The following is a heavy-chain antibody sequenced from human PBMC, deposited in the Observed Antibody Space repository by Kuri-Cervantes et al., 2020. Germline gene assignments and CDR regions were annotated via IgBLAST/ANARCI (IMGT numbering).Heavy chain of an antibody. CDR2: ISNNSSTI. J-gene: IGHJ4*02. V-gene: IGHV3-48*02. CDR3: SRAQGDTAIEFAY. Sequence: GESLKISCAASGFTFSSYSMNWVRQAPGKGLEWVSDISNNSSTIYYADSVKGRFTISRDNTKNSLYLQMNSLRDEDTAVYYCSRAQGDTAIEFAYWGQGTLVTVSS. D-gene: IGHD5-18*01. CDR1: GFTFSSYS.